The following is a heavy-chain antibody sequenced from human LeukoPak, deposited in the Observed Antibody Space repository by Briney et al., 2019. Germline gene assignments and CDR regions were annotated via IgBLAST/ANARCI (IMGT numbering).Heavy chain of an antibody. V-gene: IGHV3-23*01. Sequence: GGSLRLSCAASGFTFSSYSMKWVRQAPGKGLEWVSVISAGGERIYYTDSVKGRFTISRDNSKNTLYLQMNSLRAEDTAVYYCAKRGDYYEFDYWGQGTLVTVSS. CDR3: AKRGDYYEFDY. J-gene: IGHJ4*02. CDR2: ISAGGERI. D-gene: IGHD3-22*01. CDR1: GFTFSSYS.